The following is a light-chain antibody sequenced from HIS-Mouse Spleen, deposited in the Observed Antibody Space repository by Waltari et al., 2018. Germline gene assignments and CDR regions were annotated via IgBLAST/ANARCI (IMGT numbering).Light chain of an antibody. CDR3: SSYTSSSFNVV. V-gene: IGLV2-14*03. Sequence: QSALTQPASVSGSPGQSSTISCPGTSSDVGGYNYVSLYQQHPGKAPKLMIYDVSNRPSGVSNRFSGSKSGNTASLTISGLQAEDEADYYCSSYTSSSFNVVFGGGTKLTVL. CDR2: DVS. J-gene: IGLJ2*01. CDR1: SSDVGGYNY.